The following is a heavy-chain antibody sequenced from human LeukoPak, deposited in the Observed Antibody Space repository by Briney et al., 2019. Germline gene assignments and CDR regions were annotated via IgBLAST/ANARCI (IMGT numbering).Heavy chain of an antibody. Sequence: ASVKVSCKASGYTFTSYDINWVRQATGQGLEYMGWMNPSSGDTGYAQKFQGRVAMTRSTSISTAYMELSSLRFEDTAVYYWSRSVRNGHIDYWGQGTLVTVSS. CDR2: MNPSSGDT. CDR3: SRSVRNGHIDY. J-gene: IGHJ4*02. V-gene: IGHV1-8*01. D-gene: IGHD2-21*01. CDR1: GYTFTSYD.